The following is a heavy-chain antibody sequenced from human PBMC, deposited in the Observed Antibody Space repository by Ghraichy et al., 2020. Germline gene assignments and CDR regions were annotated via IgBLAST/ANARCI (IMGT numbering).Heavy chain of an antibody. CDR1: GFTFSSYW. D-gene: IGHD6-13*01. CDR3: ARDRVGYSSSWYEKYFQH. V-gene: IGHV3-7*01. J-gene: IGHJ1*01. Sequence: LSLTCAASGFTFSSYWMSWVRQAPGKGLEWVANIKQDGSEKYYVDSVKGRFTISRDNAKNSLYLQMNSLRAEDTAVYYCARDRVGYSSSWYEKYFQHWGQGTLVTVSS. CDR2: IKQDGSEK.